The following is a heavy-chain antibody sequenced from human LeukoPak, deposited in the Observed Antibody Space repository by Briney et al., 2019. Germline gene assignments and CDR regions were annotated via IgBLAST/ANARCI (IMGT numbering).Heavy chain of an antibody. CDR1: GGSFSGYY. D-gene: IGHD3-10*01. CDR2: INHSGST. V-gene: IGHV4-34*01. Sequence: SETLSLTCAVYGGSFSGYYWSWIRQPPGKGLEWIGEINHSGSTYYNPSLKSRVTISVDRSKNQFSLKLSSVTAADTAVYYCARGSGSNSWFDPWGQGTLVTVSS. J-gene: IGHJ5*02. CDR3: ARGSGSNSWFDP.